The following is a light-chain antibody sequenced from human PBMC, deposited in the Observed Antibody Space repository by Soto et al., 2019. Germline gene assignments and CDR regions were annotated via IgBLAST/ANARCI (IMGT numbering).Light chain of an antibody. CDR1: QSVASY. J-gene: IGKJ5*01. CDR3: QQRSVWPIT. V-gene: IGKV3-11*01. Sequence: EIVLTQSPATLSLSPGERATLSCRASQSVASYLAWYQQKPVQAPRLLIYGASNRAAGIPARFSGSGSGTDFTLTISSLEPEDFAVYYCQQRSVWPITFGQGTRLEIK. CDR2: GAS.